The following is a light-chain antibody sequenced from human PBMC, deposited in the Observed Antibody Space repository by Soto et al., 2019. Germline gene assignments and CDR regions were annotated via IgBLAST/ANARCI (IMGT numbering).Light chain of an antibody. CDR3: QSYDSRLTLRV. Sequence: QPVLTQPPSVSGAPGQRVTISCTGSSSNIGAGYDVHWYQQLPGTAPKLLIYGNSNRPSGVPDRFSGSKSGTSASLAITGLQADDEADYYCQSYDSRLTLRVFGTGTKVTVL. V-gene: IGLV1-40*01. CDR2: GNS. J-gene: IGLJ1*01. CDR1: SSNIGAGYD.